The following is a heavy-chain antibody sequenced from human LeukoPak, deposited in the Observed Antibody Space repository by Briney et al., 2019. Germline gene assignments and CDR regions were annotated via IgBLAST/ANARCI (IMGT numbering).Heavy chain of an antibody. CDR3: ATGITMVRGDAFDI. D-gene: IGHD3-10*01. J-gene: IGHJ3*02. CDR1: GGSISSYY. V-gene: IGHV4-34*01. CDR2: INHSGST. Sequence: KPSETLSLTCTVSGGSISSYYWSWIRQPPGKGLEWIGEINHSGSTNYNPSLKSRVTISVDTSKNQFSLKLSSVTAADTAVYYCATGITMVRGDAFDIWGQGTMVTVSS.